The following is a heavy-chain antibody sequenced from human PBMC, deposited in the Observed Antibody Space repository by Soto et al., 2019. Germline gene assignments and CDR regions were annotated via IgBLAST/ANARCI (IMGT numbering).Heavy chain of an antibody. Sequence: GGSLRLSCAASGFTFSDYYMSWIRQAPGKGLEWVSYISSSGSTIYYADSVKGRFTISRDNAKNSLYLQMNSLRAEDTAVYYCARSPIVATLWYFDYWGQGTLVTVSS. CDR3: ARSPIVATLWYFDY. J-gene: IGHJ4*02. V-gene: IGHV3-11*01. CDR1: GFTFSDYY. D-gene: IGHD5-12*01. CDR2: ISSSGSTI.